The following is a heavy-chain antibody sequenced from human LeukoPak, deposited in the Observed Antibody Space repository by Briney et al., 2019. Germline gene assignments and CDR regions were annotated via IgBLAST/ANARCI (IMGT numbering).Heavy chain of an antibody. CDR1: GGSISSSSYY. J-gene: IGHJ4*02. Sequence: SETLSLTCSVSGGSISSSSYYWGWIRQPPGKGLEWIGSIYHSGSTYYNPSLKSRVTISVDTSKNQFSLKLSSVTAADTAVYYCARGATDFDYWGQGTLVTVSS. CDR2: IYHSGST. CDR3: ARGATDFDY. D-gene: IGHD2-15*01. V-gene: IGHV4-39*07.